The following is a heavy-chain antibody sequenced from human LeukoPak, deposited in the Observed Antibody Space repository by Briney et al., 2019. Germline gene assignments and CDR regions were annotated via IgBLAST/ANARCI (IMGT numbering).Heavy chain of an antibody. CDR1: GFTLSSFG. Sequence: GGSLRLSCTASGFTLSSFGMNWVRQAPGKGLEWVSSITSPVGRMYYADSLKGRITISRDNARSTLYLQMNSLRAEDTAVYYCATDGRSSGWYGFDYWGQGILVTVSS. CDR3: ATDGRSSGWYGFDY. D-gene: IGHD6-19*01. V-gene: IGHV3-21*01. CDR2: ITSPVGRM. J-gene: IGHJ4*02.